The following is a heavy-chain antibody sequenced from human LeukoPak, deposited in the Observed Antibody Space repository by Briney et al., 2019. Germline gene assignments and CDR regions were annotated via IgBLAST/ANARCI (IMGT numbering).Heavy chain of an antibody. CDR1: GGSISSGGYS. J-gene: IGHJ4*02. CDR2: IYHSGST. V-gene: IGHV4-30-2*01. Sequence: PSETLSLTCAVSGGSISSGGYSWSWIRQPPGKGLEWIGYIYHSGSTYYNPSLKSRVTISVDRSKNQFPLKLSSVTAADTAVYYCARYYDFWRGGYFDYWGQGTLVTVSS. CDR3: ARYYDFWRGGYFDY. D-gene: IGHD3-3*01.